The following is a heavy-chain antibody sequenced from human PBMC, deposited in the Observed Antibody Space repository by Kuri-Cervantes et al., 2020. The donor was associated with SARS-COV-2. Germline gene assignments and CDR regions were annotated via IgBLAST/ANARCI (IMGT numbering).Heavy chain of an antibody. Sequence: LSLTCAASGFTFSSYAMHWVRQAPGKGLEWVAVISYDGSNKYYADSVKGRFTISRDNSKNTLYLQMNSLRAEDTAVYYCARGAVAGTLYYYYYGMDVWGQGTKVTVSS. V-gene: IGHV3-30-3*01. D-gene: IGHD6-19*01. CDR1: GFTFSSYA. J-gene: IGHJ6*02. CDR3: ARGAVAGTLYYYYYGMDV. CDR2: ISYDGSNK.